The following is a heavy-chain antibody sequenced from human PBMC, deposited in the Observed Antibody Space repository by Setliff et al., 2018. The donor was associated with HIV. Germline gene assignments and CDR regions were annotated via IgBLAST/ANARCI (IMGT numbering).Heavy chain of an antibody. V-gene: IGHV3-66*02. CDR2: IQSGGII. Sequence: ASVKVSCAASGLTLSNSAMTWVRQKPWRGLEWVSLIQSGGIIYYADSVKGRFTISRDNSKNTVYLQMNSLKTEDTAIYYCARDPTIPSPDYFDHWGQGTLVTVS. J-gene: IGHJ4*02. CDR3: ARDPTIPSPDYFDH. D-gene: IGHD4-4*01. CDR1: GLTLSNSA.